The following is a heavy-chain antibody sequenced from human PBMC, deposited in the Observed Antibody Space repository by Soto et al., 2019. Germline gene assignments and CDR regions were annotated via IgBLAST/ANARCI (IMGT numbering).Heavy chain of an antibody. V-gene: IGHV1-69*12. J-gene: IGHJ2*01. Sequence: QVQLVQSGAEVKKPGSSVKVSCKASGGTFSSYAISWVRQAPGQGLEWMGGIIPIFGTANYAQKFQGRVTSPADEXTSEAXXELSSLRSEDTAVYYCATTKYCISTSCYSYWYFDLWGRGTLVTVSS. CDR1: GGTFSSYA. D-gene: IGHD2-2*01. CDR3: ATTKYCISTSCYSYWYFDL. CDR2: IIPIFGTA.